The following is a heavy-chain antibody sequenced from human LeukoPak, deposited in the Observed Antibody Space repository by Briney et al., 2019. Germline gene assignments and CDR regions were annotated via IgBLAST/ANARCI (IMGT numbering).Heavy chain of an antibody. CDR2: IYSGGST. Sequence: PGGSLRLSCAASGFTVSSNYMSWVRQAPGKGLEWVSVIYSGGSTCYADSAKGRFTISRDNSKNTLYLQMNSLRAEDTAVYYCARDQVAARSNYYYGMDVWGQGTTVTVSS. CDR1: GFTVSSNY. CDR3: ARDQVAARSNYYYGMDV. V-gene: IGHV3-53*01. D-gene: IGHD6-6*01. J-gene: IGHJ6*02.